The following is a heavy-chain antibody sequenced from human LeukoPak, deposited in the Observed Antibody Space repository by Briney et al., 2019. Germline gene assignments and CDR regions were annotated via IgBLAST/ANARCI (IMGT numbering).Heavy chain of an antibody. J-gene: IGHJ4*02. Sequence: GGSLRLSCAASGFTFSSYAMSWVRQAPGKGLEWVSAISGSGGSTYYADSVKGRFTISRDNAKNSLHLQMNSLRPEDTAVYYCAFSRGGLKWGQGTLVTVSS. V-gene: IGHV3-23*01. CDR1: GFTFSSYA. CDR3: AFSRGGLK. D-gene: IGHD1-26*01. CDR2: ISGSGGST.